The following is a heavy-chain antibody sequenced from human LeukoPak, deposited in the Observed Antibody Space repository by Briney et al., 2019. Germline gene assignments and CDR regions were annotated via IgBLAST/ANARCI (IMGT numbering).Heavy chain of an antibody. CDR3: AKSYLRTSCYGYYYMDV. J-gene: IGHJ6*03. V-gene: IGHV3-30*02. D-gene: IGHD2-2*01. Sequence: GGSLRLSCAASGFTFSSYGMHWVRQAPGKGLEWVAFIRYDGSNKYYADSVKGRFTISRDNSKNTLYLQMNSLRAEDTAVYYCAKSYLRTSCYGYYYMDVWGKGTTVTVSS. CDR1: GFTFSSYG. CDR2: IRYDGSNK.